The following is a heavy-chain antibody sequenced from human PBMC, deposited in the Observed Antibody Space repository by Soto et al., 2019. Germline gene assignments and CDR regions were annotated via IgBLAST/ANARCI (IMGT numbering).Heavy chain of an antibody. CDR1: GFRFSDYE. D-gene: IGHD5-12*01. V-gene: IGHV3-48*03. CDR2: ILSIGTTI. Sequence: EVQLMESGGGLVQPGGTLRLSCATSGFRFSDYEMNWVRQAPGKGLEWVAYILSIGTTIYYTDSVKGRFTNSRDNTKNLLYLQMNSLRVEDTGVYYCARGMDIVATIGFDSWGQGTMVTVSS. CDR3: ARGMDIVATIGFDS. J-gene: IGHJ4*02.